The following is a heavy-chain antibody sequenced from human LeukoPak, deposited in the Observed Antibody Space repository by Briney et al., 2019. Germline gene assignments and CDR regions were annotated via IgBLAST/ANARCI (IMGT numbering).Heavy chain of an antibody. CDR1: GGSFSGYY. Sequence: HPSETLSLTCAVYGGSFSGYYWSWIRQPPGKGLEWIGEINHSGSTNYNPSLRSRVTISVDTSKNQFSLKLSSVTAADTAVYFCARVDKHCSGEICYSGWFDPWGQGTLVTVSS. V-gene: IGHV4-34*01. J-gene: IGHJ5*02. CDR2: INHSGST. D-gene: IGHD2-15*01. CDR3: ARVDKHCSGEICYSGWFDP.